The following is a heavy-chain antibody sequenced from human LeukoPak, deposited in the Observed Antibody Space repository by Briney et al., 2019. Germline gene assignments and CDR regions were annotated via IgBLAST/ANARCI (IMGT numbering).Heavy chain of an antibody. J-gene: IGHJ4*02. V-gene: IGHV3-30*19. CDR1: GFTFSSYG. D-gene: IGHD2-2*03. Sequence: GGSLRLSCAASGFTFSSYGMHWVRQAPGKGLEWVAVISYDGSNKYYADSVKGRFTISRDNSKNTLYLQMNSLRAEDTAVYYCAREVGYCSSTSCYYIDYWGQGTLVTVSS. CDR2: ISYDGSNK. CDR3: AREVGYCSSTSCYYIDY.